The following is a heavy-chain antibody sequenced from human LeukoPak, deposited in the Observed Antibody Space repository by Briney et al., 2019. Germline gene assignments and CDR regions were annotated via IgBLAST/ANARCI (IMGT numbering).Heavy chain of an antibody. J-gene: IGHJ4*02. V-gene: IGHV4-30-2*01. Sequence: SETLSLTCTVSGGSISSGSYYWGWIRQPPGKGLEWIGYIYHSGSTYYNPSLKSRVTISVDRSKNQFSLKLSSVTAADTAVYYCARGYDSSGYYPYYFDYWGQGTLVTVSS. CDR2: IYHSGST. D-gene: IGHD3-22*01. CDR1: GGSISSGSYY. CDR3: ARGYDSSGYYPYYFDY.